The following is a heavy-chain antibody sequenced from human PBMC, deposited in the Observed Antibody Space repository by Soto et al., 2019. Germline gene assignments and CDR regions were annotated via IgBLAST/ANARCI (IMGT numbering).Heavy chain of an antibody. D-gene: IGHD1-20*01. CDR1: GGCISSYY. V-gene: IGHV4-59*01. CDR2: IDYSGST. CDR3: AGPASHSGYNWNDGDYDGMDV. Sequence: SERMSRACFVAGGCISSYYWSWIRQHPGKGRGGIGYIDYSGSTDYNPSLKSRVTISVETPKNQSSLKLRSVTAADTAVYCCAGPASHSGYNWNDGDYDGMDVWGQGTTVTVS. J-gene: IGHJ6*02.